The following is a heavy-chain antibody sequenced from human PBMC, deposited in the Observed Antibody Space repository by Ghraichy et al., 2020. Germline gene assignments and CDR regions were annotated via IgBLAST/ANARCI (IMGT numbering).Heavy chain of an antibody. Sequence: GESLRLSCAASGFTFSRYWMTWVRQAPGKGLEWVANIKHDSSEKYYVDSVKGRFTISRDDAKNTLFLQMNSLRAEDTALYYCARQGFGVPFDYWGQGTLVTVSS. CDR3: ARQGFGVPFDY. D-gene: IGHD3-16*01. CDR2: IKHDSSEK. CDR1: GFTFSRYW. V-gene: IGHV3-7*03. J-gene: IGHJ4*02.